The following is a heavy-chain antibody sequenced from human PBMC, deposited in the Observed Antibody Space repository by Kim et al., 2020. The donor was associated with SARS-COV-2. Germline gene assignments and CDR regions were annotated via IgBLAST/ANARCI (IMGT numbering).Heavy chain of an antibody. J-gene: IGHJ6*02. V-gene: IGHV3-7*01. CDR2: IKQDGSEK. CDR3: ARVGRTNLPSFYGMDV. CDR1: GFTFSYYY. Sequence: GGSLRLSCAASGFTFSYYYMSWVRQAPGKGLEWVASIKQDGSEKYSVDSVKGRFTISRDNAKDSLYVQMNSLRVEDTAVYYCARVGRTNLPSFYGMDVWGQGTTVTVSS. D-gene: IGHD1-26*01.